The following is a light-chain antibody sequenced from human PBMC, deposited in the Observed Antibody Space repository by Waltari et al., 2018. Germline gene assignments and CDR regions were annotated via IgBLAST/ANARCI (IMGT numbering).Light chain of an antibody. V-gene: IGKV1-12*01. J-gene: IGKJ1*01. CDR1: PGRSSW. Sequence: TCRASPGRSSWLAWSQQKPGKAPKLLSYGASRFQSGVTSTFSGSGSGTDFTLTISSPQPEDLATYYCQQSNCFPRTFGQGTKVEIK. CDR2: GAS. CDR3: QQSNCFPRT.